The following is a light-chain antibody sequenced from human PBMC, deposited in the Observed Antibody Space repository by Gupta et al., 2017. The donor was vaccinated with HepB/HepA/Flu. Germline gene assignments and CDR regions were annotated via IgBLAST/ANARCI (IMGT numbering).Light chain of an antibody. J-gene: IGLJ2*01. V-gene: IGLV1-44*01. CDR1: SSNIGSNT. Sequence: QPVLTPPPSASGNPGQRATISCSGSSSNIGSNTVNWYQQLPGTAPKLLIYSNNQRPSGVPDRFSGSKSGTSASLAISGLQSEDEADYYCAAWDDSLNALVFGGGTKLTVL. CDR3: AAWDDSLNALV. CDR2: SNN.